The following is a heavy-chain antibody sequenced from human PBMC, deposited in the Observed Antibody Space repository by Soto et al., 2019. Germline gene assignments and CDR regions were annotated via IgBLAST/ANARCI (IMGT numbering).Heavy chain of an antibody. CDR1: GYTFFSFW. V-gene: IGHV5-10-1*01. CDR2: IDPGDSSA. J-gene: IGHJ4*02. CDR3: ARRYCSRADCYSDS. D-gene: IGHD2-2*01. Sequence: GESLKISCHGSGYTFFSFWIVWVRQVPGKGLEWVGRIDPGDSSATYSPTLQGHVTISADRSTRSAYLQWRSLRASDTAIYFCARRYCSRADCYSDSWGQGXLVTVYS.